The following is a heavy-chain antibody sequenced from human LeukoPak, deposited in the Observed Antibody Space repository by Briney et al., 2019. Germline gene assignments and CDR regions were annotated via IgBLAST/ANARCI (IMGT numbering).Heavy chain of an antibody. J-gene: IGHJ4*02. Sequence: HPGGSLRLSCLTSGFTFSSYAMSWVRQAPGKGLEWVSAISGSGGSTYYADSVKGRFTISRGNSKNTLYLQMNSLRAEDTAVYYCAKVGHGGYYFDYWGQGTLVTVSS. CDR3: AKVGHGGYYFDY. V-gene: IGHV3-23*01. CDR2: ISGSGGST. CDR1: GFTFSSYA. D-gene: IGHD3-22*01.